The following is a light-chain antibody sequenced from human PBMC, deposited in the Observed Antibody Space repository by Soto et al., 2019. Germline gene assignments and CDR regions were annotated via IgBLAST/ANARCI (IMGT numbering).Light chain of an antibody. CDR3: SSYTSSSTLV. CDR1: SSDVGGYNY. V-gene: IGLV2-14*03. J-gene: IGLJ2*01. Sequence: QPVLTQPASVSGSPGQSIAISCTGTSSDVGGYNYVSWYQQHPGKAPKLIIYDVSSRPSGVSDRFSGSKSVHTASLTISGLQAEDEADYYCSSYTSSSTLVFGGGTQLTVL. CDR2: DVS.